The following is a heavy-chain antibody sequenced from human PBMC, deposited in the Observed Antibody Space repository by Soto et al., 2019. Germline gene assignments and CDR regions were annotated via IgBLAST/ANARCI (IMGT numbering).Heavy chain of an antibody. Sequence: GGSLRLSCAASGFTFGDFWMNWVRQAPGKGLEWVANIKEDGSEKYSLDSVKGRFTISRDNAKNSLYLQINSLRAEDTGVYYCARDLGRTAAGYYYYDAMDVWGQGTTVTVSS. CDR2: IKEDGSEK. CDR3: ARDLGRTAAGYYYYDAMDV. J-gene: IGHJ6*02. D-gene: IGHD2-2*01. V-gene: IGHV3-7*01. CDR1: GFTFGDFW.